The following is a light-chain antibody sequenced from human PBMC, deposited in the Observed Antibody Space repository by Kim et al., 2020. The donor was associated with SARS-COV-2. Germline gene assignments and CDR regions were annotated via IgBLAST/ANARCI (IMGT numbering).Light chain of an antibody. CDR3: QAWDSSTDVV. Sequence: SPGQTANIPCSGEEVGDKYVHWYQQKSGQSPVLVIYQDTKRPSGIPERISGSNSGNTATLTISGTQAMDEADYYCQAWDSSTDVVFGGGTQLTVL. CDR1: EVGDKY. J-gene: IGLJ2*01. CDR2: QDT. V-gene: IGLV3-1*01.